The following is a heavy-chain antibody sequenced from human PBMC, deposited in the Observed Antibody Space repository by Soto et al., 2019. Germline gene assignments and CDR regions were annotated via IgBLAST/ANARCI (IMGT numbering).Heavy chain of an antibody. D-gene: IGHD3-10*01. V-gene: IGHV3-23*01. Sequence: EVQLLESGGGLVQPGGSLRLSCAASGFTFSNYAMIWVRQAPGKGLEWVSSISGSGATTYYADSVKGRFTISRDNSKNTLYLQMNSLRAEDTAVYYCAKDSLYYYGSGLRNGLDYWGQGTLVTVSS. CDR1: GFTFSNYA. J-gene: IGHJ4*02. CDR2: ISGSGATT. CDR3: AKDSLYYYGSGLRNGLDY.